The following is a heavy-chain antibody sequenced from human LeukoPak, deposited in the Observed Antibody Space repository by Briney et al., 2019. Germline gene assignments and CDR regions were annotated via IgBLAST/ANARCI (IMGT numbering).Heavy chain of an antibody. D-gene: IGHD1-1*01. CDR2: IIPIFGTA. J-gene: IGHJ5*02. V-gene: IGHV1-69*05. CDR3: ARDITIGTTRFDP. Sequence: EASVKVSCKASGGTFSSYAISWVRQAPGQGLEWMGGIIPIFGTANYAQKFQGRVTITRDASANTAYMELSRLRPEDTAVYYCARDITIGTTRFDPWGQGTLVTVSP. CDR1: GGTFSSYA.